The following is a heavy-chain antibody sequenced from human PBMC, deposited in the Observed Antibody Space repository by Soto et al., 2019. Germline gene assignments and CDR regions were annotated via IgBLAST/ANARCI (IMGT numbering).Heavy chain of an antibody. CDR3: ANMYSSSWPRSEIDPFDP. D-gene: IGHD6-13*01. V-gene: IGHV1-3*01. Sequence: ASVKVSCKASGYTFTSYAMHWVRQAPGQRLEWMGWINAGNGNTKYSQKFQGRVTITADESTSTAYMELSSLRSEDTAVYYCANMYSSSWPRSEIDPFDPWGQGTLVTVSS. CDR1: GYTFTSYA. J-gene: IGHJ5*02. CDR2: INAGNGNT.